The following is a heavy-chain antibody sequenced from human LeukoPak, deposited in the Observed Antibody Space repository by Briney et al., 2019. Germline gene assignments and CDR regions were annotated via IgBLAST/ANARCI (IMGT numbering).Heavy chain of an antibody. D-gene: IGHD2-21*02. V-gene: IGHV3-73*01. Sequence: GGSLRLSCAASGLTFSGSAMHWVRQASGKGLEWVGRIRSKANSYATAYAASVKGRFTISRDDSKNTAYLQMNSLKTEDTAVYYCTRHRGGGDLWGQGTMVTVSS. CDR1: GLTFSGSA. CDR3: TRHRGGGDL. CDR2: IRSKANSYAT. J-gene: IGHJ3*01.